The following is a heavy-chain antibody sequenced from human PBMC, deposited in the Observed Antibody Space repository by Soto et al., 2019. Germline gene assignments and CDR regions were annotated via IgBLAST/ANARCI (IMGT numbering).Heavy chain of an antibody. J-gene: IGHJ4*02. CDR1: GGSFSGYY. V-gene: IGHV4-34*01. Sequence: QVQLQQWGAGLLKPSETLSLTCAVYGGSFSGYYWSWIRQPPGKGLEWIGEINHSGSTNYNPSLKSRVTISVDTSKNQFSLKLSSVTAADTAVYYCARRHCSGGSCSFDYWGQGTLVTVSS. CDR3: ARRHCSGGSCSFDY. CDR2: INHSGST. D-gene: IGHD2-15*01.